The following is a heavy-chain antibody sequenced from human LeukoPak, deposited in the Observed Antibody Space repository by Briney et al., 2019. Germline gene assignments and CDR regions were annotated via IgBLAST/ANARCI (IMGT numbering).Heavy chain of an antibody. D-gene: IGHD6-19*01. Sequence: GGPLRLSCVASGFHFKTYEMNLGRPAPGKGLGWISYISVGGSDEDYADSVKGRFSISRDNAKNSLFLQMNSLRVEDTAVYYCARDVGFNNGWPAWGQGTLVTVSS. CDR3: ARDVGFNNGWPA. J-gene: IGHJ5*02. V-gene: IGHV3-48*03. CDR1: GFHFKTYE. CDR2: ISVGGSDE.